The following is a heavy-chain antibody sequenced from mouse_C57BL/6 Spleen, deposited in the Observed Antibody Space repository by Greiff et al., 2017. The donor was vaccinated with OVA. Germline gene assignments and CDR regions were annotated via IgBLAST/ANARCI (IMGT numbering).Heavy chain of an antibody. J-gene: IGHJ2*01. CDR3: TTTVVATDYFDY. Sequence: EVQLVESGEGLVKPGGSLKLSCAASGFTFSSYAMSWVRQTPEKRLEWVAYISSGGDYIYYADTVKGRFTISTDNARNTLYLQMSSLKSEDTAMYYCTTTVVATDYFDYWGQGTTLTVSS. CDR2: ISSGGDYI. V-gene: IGHV5-9-1*02. D-gene: IGHD1-1*01. CDR1: GFTFSSYA.